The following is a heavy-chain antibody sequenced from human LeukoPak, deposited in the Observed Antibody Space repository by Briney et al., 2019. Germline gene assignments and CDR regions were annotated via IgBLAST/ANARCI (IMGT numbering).Heavy chain of an antibody. CDR3: ARDEYDYVWGSYRYMFDY. CDR1: GFTFSSYA. J-gene: IGHJ4*02. V-gene: IGHV3-30*04. CDR2: ISYDGSNK. Sequence: GGSLRLSCAASGFTFSSYAMHWVRQAPGKGLEWVAVISYDGSNKYYADSVKGRFTISRDNSKNTLYLQMNSLRAEDTAVYYCARDEYDYVWGSYRYMFDYWGQGTLVTVSS. D-gene: IGHD3-16*02.